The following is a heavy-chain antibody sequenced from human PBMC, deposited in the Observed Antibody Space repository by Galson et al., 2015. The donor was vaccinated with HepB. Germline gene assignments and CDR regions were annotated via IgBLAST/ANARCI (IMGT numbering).Heavy chain of an antibody. D-gene: IGHD3-16*01. CDR2: ISGSGGST. CDR3: AKRKVWAGVMGFDY. CDR1: GLTFSSYA. J-gene: IGHJ4*02. Sequence: LRLSCAASGLTFSSYAMSWVRQAPGKGLEWVSAISGSGGSTYYADSVKGRFTISRDNSKNTLYLQMNSLRAEDTAVYYCAKRKVWAGVMGFDYWGQGTLVTVSS. V-gene: IGHV3-23*01.